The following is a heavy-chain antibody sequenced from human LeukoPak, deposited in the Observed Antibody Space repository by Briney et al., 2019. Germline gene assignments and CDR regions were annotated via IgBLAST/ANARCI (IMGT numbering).Heavy chain of an antibody. CDR1: GDSITSYY. CDR3: AGVFSGRRPFEL. D-gene: IGHD3-10*01. Sequence: SETLSLTCTVSGDSITSYYWNWILQPPGKGLEWIGYVYYRGATNYNPSLKTRVTTSIDTSKEQFSLKLSSVTAADTAVYFCAGVFSGRRPFELWGKGTLVTVSS. J-gene: IGHJ4*02. V-gene: IGHV4-59*01. CDR2: VYYRGAT.